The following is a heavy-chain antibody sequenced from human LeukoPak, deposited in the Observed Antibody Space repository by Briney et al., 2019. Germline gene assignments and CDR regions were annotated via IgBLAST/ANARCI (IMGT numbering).Heavy chain of an antibody. CDR3: TKDISGSEENIAVDGTFFDY. D-gene: IGHD6-19*01. V-gene: IGHV3-9*01. CDR1: GFTFDDYA. Sequence: SLRLSCAASGFTFDDYAMHWVRPAPGKGLEWVSGISWDSGGRGYADSEKSRFTISRDNTKNFLYLQMNSMRAEDAALYYCTKDISGSEENIAVDGTFFDYWGQGTLVTVSS. CDR2: ISWDSGGR. J-gene: IGHJ4*02.